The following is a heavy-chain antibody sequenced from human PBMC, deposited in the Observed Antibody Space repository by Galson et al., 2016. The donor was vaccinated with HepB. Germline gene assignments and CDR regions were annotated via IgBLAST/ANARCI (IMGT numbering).Heavy chain of an antibody. CDR1: GFPFSSYA. J-gene: IGHJ4*02. CDR3: AKGAITMMIVIPPRH. V-gene: IGHV3-23*01. CDR2: ISGSGGNT. Sequence: SLRLSCAASGFPFSSYAMSWVRQAPGKGLEWVAGISGSGGNTNCADAVKGRFTISRDNSKNTLYLQVYSLRGEDTAVYYCAKGAITMMIVIPPRHWGQGTLVTVSS. D-gene: IGHD3-22*01.